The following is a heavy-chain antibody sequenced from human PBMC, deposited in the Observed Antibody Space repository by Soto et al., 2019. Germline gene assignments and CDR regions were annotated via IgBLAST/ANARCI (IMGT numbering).Heavy chain of an antibody. CDR3: ARRYCSGRSCSLDY. Sequence: QVQLQESGPGLVKPSETLSLTCTVSGGSITSYYWSWIRQPPGKGLEWIGYIYYSGSTNYNPSLKSRVTISVATSKNQFSLKLSSVTAADTAMYYCARRYCSGRSCSLDYWGQGTLVTVSS. D-gene: IGHD2-15*01. V-gene: IGHV4-59*08. CDR2: IYYSGST. J-gene: IGHJ4*02. CDR1: GGSITSYY.